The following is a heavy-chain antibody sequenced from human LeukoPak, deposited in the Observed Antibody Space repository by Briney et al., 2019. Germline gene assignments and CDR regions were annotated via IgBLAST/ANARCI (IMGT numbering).Heavy chain of an antibody. D-gene: IGHD2-21*02. CDR3: ARDQKHIVVVTAIYYYYGVDV. CDR2: IIPIFGTA. Sequence: GASVKVSCKASGGTFSSYAISSVRQAPGQGLEWMGGIIPIFGTANYARKFQGRVTITADESTSTAYMELSSLRSEDTAVYYCARDQKHIVVVTAIYYYYGVDVWGQGTTVTVSS. V-gene: IGHV1-69*13. J-gene: IGHJ6*02. CDR1: GGTFSSYA.